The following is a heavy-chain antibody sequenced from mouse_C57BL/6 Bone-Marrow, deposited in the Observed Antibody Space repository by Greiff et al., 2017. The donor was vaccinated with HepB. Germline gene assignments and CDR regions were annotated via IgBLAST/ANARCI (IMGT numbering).Heavy chain of an antibody. CDR2: IDPETGGT. D-gene: IGHD4-1*01. CDR3: TRRDWDVDYFDY. V-gene: IGHV1-15*01. J-gene: IGHJ2*01. CDR1: GYTFTDYE. Sequence: VKLQQSGAELVRPGASVTLSCKASGYTFTDYEMHWVKQTPVHGLEWIGAIDPETGGTAYNQKFKGKAILNADKSSSTAYMELRSLTSEDSAVYYCTRRDWDVDYFDYWGQGTTLTVSS.